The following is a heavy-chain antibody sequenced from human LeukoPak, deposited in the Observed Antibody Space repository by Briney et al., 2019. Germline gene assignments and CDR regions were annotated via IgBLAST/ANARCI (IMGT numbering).Heavy chain of an antibody. D-gene: IGHD3-22*01. CDR2: IYHSGST. V-gene: IGHV4-30-2*06. CDR1: GGSISSGDYY. CDR3: ARSAMIGAFDI. J-gene: IGHJ3*02. Sequence: SETLSLTCTVSGGSISSGDYYWSWIRQSPGKGLEWIGEIYHSGSTNYNPSLKSRVTISVDKSKNQFSLKLSSVTAADTAVYYCARSAMIGAFDIWGQGTMVTVSS.